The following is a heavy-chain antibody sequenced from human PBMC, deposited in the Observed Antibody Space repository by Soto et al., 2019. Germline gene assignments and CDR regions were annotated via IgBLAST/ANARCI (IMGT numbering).Heavy chain of an antibody. CDR3: ARDRGVAPPVAGNTHYYYYMDV. J-gene: IGHJ6*03. D-gene: IGHD6-19*01. V-gene: IGHV1-18*01. CDR2: ISASNGNT. CDR1: GYSFTNYG. Sequence: QDQLVQSGAEVKKPGASVTVSCKASGYSFTNYGVTWVRQAPGQGLEWMGWISASNGNTHYAQNLQGRVTMTTDASTSTAYMELRSLRSDDTAVYYCARDRGVAPPVAGNTHYYYYMDVWGKGTTVTVSS.